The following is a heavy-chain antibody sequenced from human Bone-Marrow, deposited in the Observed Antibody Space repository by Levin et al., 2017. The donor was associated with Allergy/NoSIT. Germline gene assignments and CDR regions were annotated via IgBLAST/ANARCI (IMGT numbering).Heavy chain of an antibody. D-gene: IGHD2-15*01. Sequence: ASVKVSCKASGYTLSAYYLHWVRQAPGQGLEWMGWINPDSGDTHYTQKFQGKVTFTRDTSIYTAYMELRSLRSDDTARYFCARDCCSNNWFAPWGQGTLVAVSS. CDR3: ARDCCSNNWFAP. CDR1: GYTLSAYY. J-gene: IGHJ5*02. V-gene: IGHV1-2*02. CDR2: INPDSGDT.